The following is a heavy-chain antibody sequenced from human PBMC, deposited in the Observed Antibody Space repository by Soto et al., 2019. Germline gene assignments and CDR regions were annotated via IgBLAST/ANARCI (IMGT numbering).Heavy chain of an antibody. CDR1: GFSFSMYS. J-gene: IGHJ4*02. D-gene: IGHD1-26*01. CDR3: ARDDQWAFDY. CDR2: ISRTFEI. V-gene: IGHV3-48*02. Sequence: QLVQSGGGMVQPGGSLRLSCAASGFSFSMYSMNWVRQAPGQGLEWVSYISRTFEIWYADSVKGRYTISRDNAKNSVYLQMNSLRDEDTAIYYCARDDQWAFDYWGQGTLAAVS.